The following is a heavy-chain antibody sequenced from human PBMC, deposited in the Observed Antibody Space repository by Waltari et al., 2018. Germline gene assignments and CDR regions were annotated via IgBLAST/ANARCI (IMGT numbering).Heavy chain of an antibody. CDR3: ASQNGGNSWWLDP. J-gene: IGHJ5*02. Sequence: EVQLVESGGGLVQPGGSLRLSCAASEFTFSGSWMPWVRQAPGKGLVWVSRINSDESSTSYADSVKGRFTISRDNAKNTLYLQMNSLRAEDTAVYYCASQNGGNSWWLDPWGQGTLVTVSS. V-gene: IGHV3-74*01. CDR2: INSDESST. CDR1: EFTFSGSW. D-gene: IGHD2-21*02.